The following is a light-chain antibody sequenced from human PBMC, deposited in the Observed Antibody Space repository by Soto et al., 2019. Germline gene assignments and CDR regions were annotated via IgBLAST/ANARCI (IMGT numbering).Light chain of an antibody. CDR2: GNN. CDR1: GSSIGTNT. J-gene: IGLJ2*01. CDR3: TAWDGSLNNVL. Sequence: QSVLTQPPSASGTPGQRVTISCSGSGSSIGTNTVNWYRQLPGTAPKLLIYGNNQRPSGVPDRFSGSKSGTSASLAISGLRSEDEAEYYCTAWDGSLNNVLFGRGTKLTVL. V-gene: IGLV1-44*01.